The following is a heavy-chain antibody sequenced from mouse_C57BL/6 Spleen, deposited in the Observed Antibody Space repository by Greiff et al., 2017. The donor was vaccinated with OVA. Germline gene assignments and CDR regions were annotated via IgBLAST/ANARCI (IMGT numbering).Heavy chain of an antibody. CDR1: GFTFSDYG. V-gene: IGHV5-17*01. D-gene: IGHD1-1*01. Sequence: EVMLVDSGGGLVKPGGSLKLSCAASGFTFSDYGMHWVRQAPEKGLEWVAYISSGSSTIYYADTVKGRFTISRDNAKNTLFLQMTSLRSEDTAMYYCATSNLLVITTGDWYFDVWGTGTTVTVSS. CDR3: ATSNLLVITTGDWYFDV. J-gene: IGHJ1*03. CDR2: ISSGSSTI.